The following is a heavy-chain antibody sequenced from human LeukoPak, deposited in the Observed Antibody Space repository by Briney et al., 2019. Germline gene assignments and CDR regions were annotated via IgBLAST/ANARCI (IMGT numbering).Heavy chain of an antibody. CDR1: RFTVSSNY. CDR2: IYSGGNT. V-gene: IGHV3-53*01. Sequence: GGSLRHSRVASRFTVSSNYLGWVRQAPGKGRKWVSVIYSGGNTYYADPVKRRVTISRDTTRNTMDLQMNSLRDEETAVYYCARGDSSRWYAIDFWGQGTLVTVSS. CDR3: ARGDSSRWYAIDF. D-gene: IGHD6-13*01. J-gene: IGHJ4*02.